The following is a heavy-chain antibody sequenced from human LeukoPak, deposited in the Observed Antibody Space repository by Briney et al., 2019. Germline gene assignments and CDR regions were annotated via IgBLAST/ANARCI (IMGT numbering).Heavy chain of an antibody. CDR3: ARDWPEITMIEVVTERTNYYGMDV. Sequence: GGSLRLSCTASKFTFSNYGMQWVRRAPGKGLEWVSYISSSSSTIYYADSVKGRFTISRDNAKNSLYLQMNSLRAEDTAVYYCARDWPEITMIEVVTERTNYYGMDVWGQGTTVTVSS. V-gene: IGHV3-48*01. CDR1: KFTFSNYG. CDR2: ISSSSSTI. D-gene: IGHD3-22*01. J-gene: IGHJ6*02.